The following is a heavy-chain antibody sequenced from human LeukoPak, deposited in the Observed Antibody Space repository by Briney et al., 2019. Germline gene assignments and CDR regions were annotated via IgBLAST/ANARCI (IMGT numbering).Heavy chain of an antibody. J-gene: IGHJ4*02. CDR1: GFTFDDYA. CDR2: ISWNSGSI. Sequence: GGSLRLSCAASGFTFDDYAMHWVRQAPGKGLEWVSGISWNSGSIGYADSVKGRFTISRDNAKNPLYLQMNSLRAEDTALYYCAKGYRYDSRVADYWGQGTLVTVSS. D-gene: IGHD5-12*01. V-gene: IGHV3-9*01. CDR3: AKGYRYDSRVADY.